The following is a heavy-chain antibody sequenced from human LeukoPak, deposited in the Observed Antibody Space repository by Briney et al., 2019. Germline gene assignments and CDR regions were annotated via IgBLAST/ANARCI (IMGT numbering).Heavy chain of an antibody. J-gene: IGHJ4*02. Sequence: GSLRLSCAASGFTFSSYAMSWVRQAPAKGLEWVSAISGSGGSTYYADSVKGRFTISRDNSKNTLYLQMNSLRAEDTAVYYCAKSLASYDSSGYYYGSPRGFDYWGQGTLVTVSS. D-gene: IGHD3-22*01. CDR2: ISGSGGST. V-gene: IGHV3-23*01. CDR3: AKSLASYDSSGYYYGSPRGFDY. CDR1: GFTFSSYA.